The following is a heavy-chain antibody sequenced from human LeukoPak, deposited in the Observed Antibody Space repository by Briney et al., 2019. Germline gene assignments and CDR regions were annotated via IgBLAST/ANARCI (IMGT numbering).Heavy chain of an antibody. D-gene: IGHD3-22*01. CDR2: IYPGDSDT. J-gene: IGHJ4*02. Sequence: GESLKISCKGSGYSFTSYWIGWVRQMPGKGLEWMGIIYPGDSDTRYSPSFQGQVTISVDKSISTAYLQWSSLKASDTAMYYRARLGQYYYDSSGYYGGYWGQGTLVTVSS. CDR3: ARLGQYYYDSSGYYGGY. V-gene: IGHV5-51*01. CDR1: GYSFTSYW.